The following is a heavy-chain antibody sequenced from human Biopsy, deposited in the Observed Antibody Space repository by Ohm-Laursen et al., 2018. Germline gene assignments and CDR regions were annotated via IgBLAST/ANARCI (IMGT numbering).Heavy chain of an antibody. D-gene: IGHD3-10*01. CDR3: ARDRYYGSENYFSHYNMDV. CDR1: GFTFSGYG. V-gene: IGHV3-33*01. CDR2: IWYDGTDK. J-gene: IGHJ6*03. Sequence: SLRLSCSASGFTFSGYGMHWVRQAPGKGLEWVAVIWYDGTDKFYADSVKGRFTISRDNSKNTLYLHMNSLRAADTTVYYCARDRYYGSENYFSHYNMDVWGQGTTVTVSS.